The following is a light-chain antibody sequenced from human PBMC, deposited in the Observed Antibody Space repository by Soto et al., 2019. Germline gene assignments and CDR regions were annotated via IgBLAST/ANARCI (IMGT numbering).Light chain of an antibody. CDR1: QGVNMN. CDR2: AAS. J-gene: IGKJ1*01. Sequence: ENLLTPSPITPFFFPGGKTTPLFLARQGVNMNLAWYQEKPGQAPRLLIYAASTRATGIPARFSGSGSGTEFTLTISSLQSEDSAIYYCQQYNNWPTFGQGTKV. V-gene: IGKV3-15*01. CDR3: QQYNNWPT.